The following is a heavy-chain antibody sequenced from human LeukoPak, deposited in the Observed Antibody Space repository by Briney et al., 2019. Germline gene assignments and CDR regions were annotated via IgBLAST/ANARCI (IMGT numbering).Heavy chain of an antibody. CDR3: TRGRISCNSVRCHRGWLDL. V-gene: IGHV3-21*01. J-gene: IGHJ5*02. Sequence: GGSLRLSCEASGFTLRSYSMNWVRQAPGKGLEWVSFISSSSNYIYYADSVKGRFTISRDNAKNSLYLQMDSLRGEDAAVYYCTRGRISCNSVRCHRGWLDLWGQGTLVTVSS. CDR1: GFTLRSYS. CDR2: ISSSSNYI. D-gene: IGHD2/OR15-2a*01.